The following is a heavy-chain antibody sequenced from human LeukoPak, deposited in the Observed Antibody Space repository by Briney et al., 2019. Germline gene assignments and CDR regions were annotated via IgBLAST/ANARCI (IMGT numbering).Heavy chain of an antibody. CDR3: ARRGIFGSYYDAFDI. J-gene: IGHJ3*02. CDR2: IYTSGST. Sequence: PSETLSLTCTVSGGSISSGSYYWSWIRQPAGKGLEWIGRIYTSGSTNYNPSLKSRVTISVDTSKNQFSLKLSSVTAADTAVYYCARRGIFGSYYDAFDIWGQGTMVTVSS. CDR1: GGSISSGSYY. D-gene: IGHD1-26*01. V-gene: IGHV4-61*02.